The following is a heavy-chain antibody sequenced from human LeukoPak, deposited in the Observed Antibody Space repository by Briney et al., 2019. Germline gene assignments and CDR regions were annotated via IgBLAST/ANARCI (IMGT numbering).Heavy chain of an antibody. J-gene: IGHJ5*02. CDR2: IYHSGST. V-gene: IGHV4-38-2*01. CDR3: ARSIAAAGTRGWFDP. D-gene: IGHD6-13*01. CDR1: GFTFSSYA. Sequence: PGGSLRLSCAASGFTFSSYAMSWVRQAPGKGLEWIGSIYHSGSTYYNPSLKSRVTISVDTSKNQFSLKLSSVTAADTAVYYCARSIAAAGTRGWFDPWGQGTLVTVSS.